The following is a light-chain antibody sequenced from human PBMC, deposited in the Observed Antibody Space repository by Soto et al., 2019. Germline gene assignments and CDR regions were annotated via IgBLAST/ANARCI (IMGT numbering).Light chain of an antibody. J-gene: IGKJ3*01. V-gene: IGKV3-20*01. CDR1: QALNINFKAWYQKGPDHPNSNY. CDR2: GAS. Sequence: IVLTQSPCTLSLSPGDRATLSCRAGQALNINFKAWYQKGPDHPNSNYLAWYQQKPGQAPRLLIFGASSRDTGIPSRFSGSGSGTVFTFTISSLEPEDFAAYYCQQYDSAPLTFGAGTKVEIQ. CDR3: QQYDSAPLT.